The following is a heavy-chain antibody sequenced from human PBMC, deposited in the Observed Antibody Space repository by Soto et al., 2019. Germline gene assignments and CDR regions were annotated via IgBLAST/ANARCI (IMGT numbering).Heavy chain of an antibody. D-gene: IGHD1-26*01. Sequence: SETLSLTCTVSGGSISSSSYYWGWIRQPPGKGLEWIGSIYYSGSTYYNPSLKSRVTISVDTSKNQFSLKLSSVTAADTAVYYCARHLRWELPPYYFDYWGQGTLVTVSS. CDR2: IYYSGST. J-gene: IGHJ4*02. CDR3: ARHLRWELPPYYFDY. V-gene: IGHV4-39*01. CDR1: GGSISSSSYY.